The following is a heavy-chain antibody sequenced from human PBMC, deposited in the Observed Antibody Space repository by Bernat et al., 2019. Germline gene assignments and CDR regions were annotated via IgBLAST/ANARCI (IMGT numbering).Heavy chain of an antibody. CDR3: VKDGYCNSTGCYTLDY. J-gene: IGHJ4*02. D-gene: IGHD2-2*02. CDR2: INSNGVSK. V-gene: IGHV3-64D*06. CDR1: GFTFSTYA. Sequence: EVQLVESGGGLVQPGGSRGLSCSASGFTFSTYAMHWVRQAPGKGLDYVSAINSNGVSKYYADSVKGRFTISRDNSKNTLYLQMSSLRAEETAVYYCVKDGYCNSTGCYTLDYWGQGTLVTVPS.